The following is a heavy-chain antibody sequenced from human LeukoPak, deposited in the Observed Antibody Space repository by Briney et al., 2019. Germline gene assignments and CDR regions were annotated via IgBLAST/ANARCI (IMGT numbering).Heavy chain of an antibody. CDR2: ISNSGSTI. CDR1: GFTFSSYE. V-gene: IGHV3-48*03. Sequence: GGSLRLSCAASGFTFSSYEMNWVRQAPGKGLEWVSYISNSGSTIYYADSVKGRFTISRDNAKNSLYLQMNSLRGEDTAVYYCARDGTPIYSNGWVYMDVWGKGTTVTISS. D-gene: IGHD6-25*01. J-gene: IGHJ6*04. CDR3: ARDGTPIYSNGWVYMDV.